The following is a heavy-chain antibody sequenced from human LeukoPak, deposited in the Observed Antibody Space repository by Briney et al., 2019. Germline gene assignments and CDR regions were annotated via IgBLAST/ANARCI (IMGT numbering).Heavy chain of an antibody. CDR1: GGSISSSSYY. J-gene: IGHJ4*02. CDR3: VRHVSSSVYKPSDY. D-gene: IGHD3-22*01. CDR2: IHYSGST. V-gene: IGHV4-39*01. Sequence: SETLSLTCTVSGGSISSSSYYWGWIRQPPGKGLEWIGSIHYSGSTFYNPSLKSRVTISVDTSKNQFSLKLSSVTAADTAVYYCVRHVSSSVYKPSDYWGQGTLVTVSS.